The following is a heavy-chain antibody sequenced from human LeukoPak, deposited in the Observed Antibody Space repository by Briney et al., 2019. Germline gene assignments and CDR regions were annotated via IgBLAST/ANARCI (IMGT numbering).Heavy chain of an antibody. CDR2: MNPNSGNT. Sequence: ASVKVSCKASGYTFTSCDINWVRQATGHGLEWMGWMNPNSGNTGYAQKFQGRVTMTRNTSISTAYMELSSLTSGDTAVYYCAREHNWDYVGDRRFDPWGQGTLVTVSS. CDR3: AREHNWDYVGDRRFDP. J-gene: IGHJ5*02. CDR1: GYTFTSCD. D-gene: IGHD1-7*01. V-gene: IGHV1-8*01.